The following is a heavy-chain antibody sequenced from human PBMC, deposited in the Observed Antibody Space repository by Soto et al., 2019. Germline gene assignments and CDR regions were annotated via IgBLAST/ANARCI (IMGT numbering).Heavy chain of an antibody. Sequence: QVKLQESGPGLVKPSETLSLTCTVSGASISSYYWSWIRQPPGKGLEWIGYIYNSGSTNYNPSLKSRVTISVDTSKNQFSLKLSSVTAADTAVYYCARTGIGGFEYWGQGTLVTVSS. CDR1: GASISSYY. D-gene: IGHD6-13*01. V-gene: IGHV4-59*01. J-gene: IGHJ4*02. CDR2: IYNSGST. CDR3: ARTGIGGFEY.